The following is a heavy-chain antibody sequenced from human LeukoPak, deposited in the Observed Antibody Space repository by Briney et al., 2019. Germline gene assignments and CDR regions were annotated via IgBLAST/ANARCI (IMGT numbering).Heavy chain of an antibody. D-gene: IGHD5/OR15-5a*01. CDR1: GDSVSSNSAT. Sequence: SQTLSLTCAISGDSVSSNSATWNWIRQSPSRGLEWLGRTYYRSKWYNHYAESVKSRITINPDTSKNQFSLQLNSVTPEDTAVYYCARQSAHFYDFDYWGQGTLVTVSS. CDR3: ARQSAHFYDFDY. J-gene: IGHJ4*02. CDR2: TYYRSKWYN. V-gene: IGHV6-1*01.